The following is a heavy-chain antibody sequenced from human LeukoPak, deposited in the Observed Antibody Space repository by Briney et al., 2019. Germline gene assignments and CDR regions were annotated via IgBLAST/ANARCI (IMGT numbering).Heavy chain of an antibody. D-gene: IGHD5-18*01. CDR2: ISYDGSYK. Sequence: GRSLRLSCAASGFTFSTSGMHCVRQSPGKGLECMSLISYDGSYKDFADSVQGRFTMSRDNSKNTLYLQMNSLRPEDTAVYYCAKDLVGYSYGYYYYYMDVWGKGTTVTISS. J-gene: IGHJ6*03. CDR1: GFTFSTSG. CDR3: AKDLVGYSYGYYYYYMDV. V-gene: IGHV3-30*18.